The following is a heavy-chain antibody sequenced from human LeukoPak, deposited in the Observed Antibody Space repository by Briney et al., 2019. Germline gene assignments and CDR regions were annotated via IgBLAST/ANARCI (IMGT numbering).Heavy chain of an antibody. J-gene: IGHJ5*02. Sequence: PGGSLRLSCAASGFTFSDYYMNWLRQAPGRGLEWVSYISNTGSAKYYAAPVKGRFTISRDNAKNSVYREMNSLRAEGTAVYYCASDSSGYCGPWGQGTLVTVSS. V-gene: IGHV3-11*01. CDR2: ISNTGSAK. CDR1: GFTFSDYY. D-gene: IGHD3-22*01. CDR3: ASDSSGYCGP.